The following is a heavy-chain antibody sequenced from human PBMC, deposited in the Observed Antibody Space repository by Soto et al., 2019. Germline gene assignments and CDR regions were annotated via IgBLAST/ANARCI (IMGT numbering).Heavy chain of an antibody. CDR1: GGSFSGYY. CDR2: INHSGST. D-gene: IGHD4-4*01. V-gene: IGHV4-34*01. Sequence: SETLSLTCAVYGGSFSGYYWSWIRQPPGKGLEWIGEINHSGSTNYNPSLKSRVTISVDTSKNQFSLKLSSVTAADTAVYYCARDLNYCDIWGQGTMVTVSS. CDR3: ARDLNYCDI. J-gene: IGHJ3*02.